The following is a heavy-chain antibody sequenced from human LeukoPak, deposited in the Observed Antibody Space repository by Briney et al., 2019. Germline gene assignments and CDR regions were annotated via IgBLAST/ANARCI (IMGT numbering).Heavy chain of an antibody. V-gene: IGHV4-39*01. CDR1: GGPISNSNYY. D-gene: IGHD6-19*01. CDR3: ARHPYGSGRNWFDP. J-gene: IGHJ5*02. Sequence: SETLSLTSTVSGGPISNSNYYWGWIRQPPGKGLECIGSLSYSGSTQYNPSLKSRVTMSVDTSKNQFSLKLRSVTAADTAVYYCARHPYGSGRNWFDPWGQGTLVTVSP. CDR2: LSYSGST.